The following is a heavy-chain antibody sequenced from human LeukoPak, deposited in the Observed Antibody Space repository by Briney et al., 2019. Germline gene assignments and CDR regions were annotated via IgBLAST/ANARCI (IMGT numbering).Heavy chain of an antibody. V-gene: IGHV3-23*01. D-gene: IGHD3-22*01. Sequence: PGGSLRLSCAASGFIFSTYAMSWVRQAPGKGLEWVSAISGSGDMTYYADSVKGRFTISRDISKNTLYLQMNSLRAEDSALYYCARGGRGSAAVVAPRSFDIWGQGTMVTVSS. J-gene: IGHJ3*02. CDR3: ARGGRGSAAVVAPRSFDI. CDR1: GFIFSTYA. CDR2: ISGSGDMT.